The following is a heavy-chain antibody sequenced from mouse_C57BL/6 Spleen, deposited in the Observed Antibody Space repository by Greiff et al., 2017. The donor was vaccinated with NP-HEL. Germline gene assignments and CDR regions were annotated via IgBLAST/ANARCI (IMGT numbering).Heavy chain of an antibody. V-gene: IGHV5-4*01. CDR2: ISDGGSYT. D-gene: IGHD3-2*02. Sequence: EVQVVESGGGLVKPGGSLKLSCAASGFTFSSYAMSWVRQTPEKRLEWVATISDGGSYTYYPDNVKGRFTISRDNAKNNLYLQMSHLKSEDTAMYYCARVGTAQATAWFAYWGQGTLVTVSA. CDR1: GFTFSSYA. J-gene: IGHJ3*01. CDR3: ARVGTAQATAWFAY.